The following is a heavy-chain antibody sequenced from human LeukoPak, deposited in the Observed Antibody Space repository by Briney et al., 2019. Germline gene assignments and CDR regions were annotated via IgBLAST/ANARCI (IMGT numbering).Heavy chain of an antibody. CDR2: IWYDGSNK. CDR3: AANFDL. CDR1: GFTSSNYG. J-gene: IGHJ2*01. Sequence: GRSLRLSCAASGFTSSNYGMHWVRQAPGKGLEWVAVIWYDGSNKYYADSVKGRFTISRDNSKNTLYLQMNSLRVEDTAVYYCAANFDLWGRGTLVTVSS. V-gene: IGHV3-33*01.